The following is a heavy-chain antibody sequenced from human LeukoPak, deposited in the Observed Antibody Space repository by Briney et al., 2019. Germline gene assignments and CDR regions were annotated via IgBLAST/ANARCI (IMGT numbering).Heavy chain of an antibody. CDR2: IYYSGST. J-gene: IGHJ4*02. V-gene: IGHV4-59*01. D-gene: IGHD5-12*01. Sequence: PGGSLRLSCAVSGFTFSSYAMSWIRQPPGKGLEWIGYIYYSGSTNYNPSLKSRVTISVDTSKNQFSLKLSSVTAADTAVYYCVLYSGYHRVFDYWGQGTLVTVSS. CDR1: GFTFSSYA. CDR3: VLYSGYHRVFDY.